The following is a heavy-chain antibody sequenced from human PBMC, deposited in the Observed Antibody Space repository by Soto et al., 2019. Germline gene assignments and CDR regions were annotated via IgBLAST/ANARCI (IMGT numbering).Heavy chain of an antibody. Sequence: SETLSLTCAVYGGSFSGYYWSWIRQPPGKGLEWIGEINHSGSTNYNPSLKSRVTISVDTSKNQFSLKLSSVTAADTAVYYCARGCDGYGSDYFDYWGQGTLVTVSS. D-gene: IGHD3-10*01. CDR3: ARGCDGYGSDYFDY. J-gene: IGHJ4*02. CDR1: GGSFSGYY. CDR2: INHSGST. V-gene: IGHV4-34*01.